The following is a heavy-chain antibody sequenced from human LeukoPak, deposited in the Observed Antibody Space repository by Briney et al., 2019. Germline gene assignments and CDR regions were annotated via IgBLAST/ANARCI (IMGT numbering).Heavy chain of an antibody. D-gene: IGHD6-19*01. J-gene: IGHJ4*02. V-gene: IGHV1-3*03. CDR1: GYTFTSYV. CDR2: INDGNGNT. CDR3: ARENSLAGTDY. Sequence: ASVKVSCKASGYTFTSYVMHWVRQAPGQRLEWMGCINDGNGNTKYSQEFQGRVTITRDTSASTAYMELSSLRSEDMAVYYCARENSLAGTDYWGQGTLVTVSS.